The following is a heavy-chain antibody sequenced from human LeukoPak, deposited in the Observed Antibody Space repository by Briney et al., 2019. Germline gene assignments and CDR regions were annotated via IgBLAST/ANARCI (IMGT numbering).Heavy chain of an antibody. J-gene: IGHJ6*02. V-gene: IGHV1-18*01. Sequence: ASVKVSCKASGYTFTSYGISWARQAPGQGLEWMGWISAYNGNTNYAQKLQGRVTMTTDTSTSTAYMELRSLRSDDTAVYYCARDCRGGGGSCYPGGDYYYGMDVWGQGTTVTVSS. CDR1: GYTFTSYG. CDR3: ARDCRGGGGSCYPGGDYYYGMDV. D-gene: IGHD2-15*01. CDR2: ISAYNGNT.